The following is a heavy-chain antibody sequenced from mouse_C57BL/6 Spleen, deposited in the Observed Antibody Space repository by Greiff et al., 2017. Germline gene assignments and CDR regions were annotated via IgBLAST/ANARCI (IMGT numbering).Heavy chain of an antibody. D-gene: IGHD3-3*01. J-gene: IGHJ2*01. CDR2: IYPGSGNT. Sequence: QVQLKESGAELVRPGASVKLSCKASGYTFTDYYINWVKQRPGQGLEWIARIYPGSGNTYYNEKFKGKATLTAEKSSSTAYMQLSSLTSEDSAVYFCAREEGPYFDYWGQGTTLTVSS. CDR3: AREEGPYFDY. V-gene: IGHV1-76*01. CDR1: GYTFTDYY.